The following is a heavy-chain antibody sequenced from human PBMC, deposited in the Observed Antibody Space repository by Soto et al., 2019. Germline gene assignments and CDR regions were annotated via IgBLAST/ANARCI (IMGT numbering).Heavy chain of an antibody. CDR3: ASQDPAMVTLYYYGMDV. Sequence: ASVKVSCKASGGTFSSYAISWVRQAPGQGLEWMGGIIPIFGTANYAQKFQGRVTITADKSTSTAYMELSSLRSEDTAVYYCASQDPAMVTLYYYGMDVWGQGTTVTVSS. CDR1: GGTFSSYA. CDR2: IIPIFGTA. D-gene: IGHD5-18*01. V-gene: IGHV1-69*06. J-gene: IGHJ6*02.